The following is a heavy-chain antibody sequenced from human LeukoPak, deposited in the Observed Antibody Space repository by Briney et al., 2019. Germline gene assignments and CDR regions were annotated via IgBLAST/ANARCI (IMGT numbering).Heavy chain of an antibody. Sequence: GGSLRLSCAASGFTFSAYAMTWVRQAPGKGLEWVSGINSNGDEIYYADSVRGRFTISRDNSNNALYLQMDSLRTEDTAVYYCANWIGSSSRDYWGQGTLVTVSS. CDR3: ANWIGSSSRDY. CDR2: INSNGDEI. V-gene: IGHV3-23*01. J-gene: IGHJ4*02. CDR1: GFTFSAYA. D-gene: IGHD6-6*01.